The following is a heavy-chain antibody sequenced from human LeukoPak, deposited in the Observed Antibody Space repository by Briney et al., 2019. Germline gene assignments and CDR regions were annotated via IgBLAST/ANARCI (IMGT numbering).Heavy chain of an antibody. CDR1: GGSIRSSTYY. J-gene: IGHJ4*02. D-gene: IGHD6-13*01. Sequence: SETLSLTCTVSGGSIRSSTYYWGWIRQPPGKGLEWIGSIYYSGSTYYNPSLKSRVTISVDTSKNQFSLNLSSVTAADTAVYYCARLHIAAAGYFYYLGQGTLVTVSS. CDR3: ARLHIAAAGYFYY. CDR2: IYYSGST. V-gene: IGHV4-39*01.